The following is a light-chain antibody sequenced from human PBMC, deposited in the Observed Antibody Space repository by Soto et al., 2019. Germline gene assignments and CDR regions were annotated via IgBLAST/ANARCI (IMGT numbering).Light chain of an antibody. Sequence: EIVLTQSPGTLSLSPGERATLSCRASQSVSSNYLAWYQQKLGQAPRLLIYDASRRATGIPARFSGSGSGTEFTLTISSLQSEDFAVYYCQQYNNWPPYTFGQGTKVDIK. CDR2: DAS. V-gene: IGKV3-15*01. CDR1: QSVSSN. CDR3: QQYNNWPPYT. J-gene: IGKJ2*01.